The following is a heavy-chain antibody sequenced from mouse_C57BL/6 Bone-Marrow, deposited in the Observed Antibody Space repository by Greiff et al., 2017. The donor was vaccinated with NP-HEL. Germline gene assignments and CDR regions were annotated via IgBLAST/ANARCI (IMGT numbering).Heavy chain of an antibody. CDR2: IHPNSGST. CDR3: ARGELLRSWFAY. J-gene: IGHJ3*01. CDR1: GYTFTSYW. Sequence: QVQLKQPGAELVKPGASVKLSCKASGYTFTSYWMHWVKQRPGQGREWIGMIHPNSGSTNYNEKFKSKATLTVDKSSSTAYMQLSSLTSEDAAVYYCARGELLRSWFAYWGQGTLVTVSA. D-gene: IGHD1-1*01. V-gene: IGHV1-64*01.